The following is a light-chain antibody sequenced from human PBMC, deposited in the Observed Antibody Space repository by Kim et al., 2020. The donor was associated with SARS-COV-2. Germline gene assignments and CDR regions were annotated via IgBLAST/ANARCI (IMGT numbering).Light chain of an antibody. J-gene: IGLJ3*02. CDR2: DVS. CDR3: SSYASTNSLV. CDR1: SSDICGYNL. V-gene: IGLV2-14*03. Sequence: GQSITISCTGTSSDICGYNLVSWYQHHPGKAPKLLIYDVSKRPSGASYRFSGFKSDTTASLTISGVQAEDEASYYCSSYASTNSLVFGGGTQLTVL.